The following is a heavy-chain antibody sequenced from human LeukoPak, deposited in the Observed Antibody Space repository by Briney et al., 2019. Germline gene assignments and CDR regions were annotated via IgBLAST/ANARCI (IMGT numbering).Heavy chain of an antibody. CDR1: GYTFTSYY. CDR2: INPSGGST. V-gene: IGHV1-46*01. Sequence: GASVKVSCKASGYTFTSYYMHWVRQAPGQGLEWMGIINPSGGSTSYAQKFQGRVTMTRDTSTSTVYMELSSLRSEDTAVYYCARGIAARPLGYWFDPWGQGTLVTVSS. D-gene: IGHD6-6*01. CDR3: ARGIAARPLGYWFDP. J-gene: IGHJ5*02.